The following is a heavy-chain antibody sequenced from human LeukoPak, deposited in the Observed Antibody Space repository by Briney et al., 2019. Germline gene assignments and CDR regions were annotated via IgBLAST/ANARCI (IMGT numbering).Heavy chain of an antibody. CDR3: ARHDGESYYGRWFDP. V-gene: IGHV4-39*01. Sequence: TSETLSPTCTVSGGSISSSSHYWAWIRQSPGKGLAWIGSIYYAGNTYYNPSLQSRVTISVDTSKTQFSLKVNSVTAADTAIYYCARHDGESYYGRWFDPWGQGTLVTVSS. D-gene: IGHD3-10*02. J-gene: IGHJ5*02. CDR2: IYYAGNT. CDR1: GGSISSSSHY.